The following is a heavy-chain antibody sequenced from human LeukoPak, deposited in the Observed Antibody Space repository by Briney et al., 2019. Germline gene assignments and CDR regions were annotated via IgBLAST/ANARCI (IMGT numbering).Heavy chain of an antibody. CDR1: RFTFSNYA. D-gene: IGHD3-3*01. Sequence: AGSLRLSCAASRFTFSNYAMSWVRQAPGKGLEWVSAISVGGDTYYADSVRGRFTISRDSSKSTLYLQMNSLRAEDTAIYYCAKDRAPITVFGVAPTASFDYWGQGTLLTVSS. V-gene: IGHV3-23*01. CDR3: AKDRAPITVFGVAPTASFDY. J-gene: IGHJ4*02. CDR2: ISVGGDT.